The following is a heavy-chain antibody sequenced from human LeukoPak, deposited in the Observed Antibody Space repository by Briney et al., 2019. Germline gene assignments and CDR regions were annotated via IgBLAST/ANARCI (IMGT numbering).Heavy chain of an antibody. V-gene: IGHV1-69*05. Sequence: GASVKVSCKASGGTFSSHAISWVRQAPGQGLEWMGGIIPIFGTANYAQKFQGRVTITTDESTSTAYMELSSLRSEDTAVYYCARGSRLWFGELFAYYFDYWGQGTLVTVSS. D-gene: IGHD3-10*01. CDR3: ARGSRLWFGELFAYYFDY. J-gene: IGHJ4*02. CDR2: IIPIFGTA. CDR1: GGTFSSHA.